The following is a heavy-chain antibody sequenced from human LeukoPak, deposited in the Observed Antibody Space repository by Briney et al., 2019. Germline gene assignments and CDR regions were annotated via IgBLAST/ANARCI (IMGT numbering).Heavy chain of an antibody. J-gene: IGHJ5*02. CDR3: ARDNSVGDYAWWFDP. D-gene: IGHD1-26*01. CDR2: INPSGSST. V-gene: IGHV1-46*01. Sequence: ASVKVSCKASGYIFTGYYMHWVRQAPGQGLEWMGLINPSGSSTIYAQKFQGRVTMTRDMSTSTGYMELSSLRPEDTAVYYCARDNSVGDYAWWFDPWGQGTLVTVSS. CDR1: GYIFTGYY.